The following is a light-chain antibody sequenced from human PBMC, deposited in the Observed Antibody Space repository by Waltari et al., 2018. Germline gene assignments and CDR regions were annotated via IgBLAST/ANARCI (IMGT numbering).Light chain of an antibody. CDR3: QQYNNWPPWT. CDR1: QSVRNN. Sequence: EIVMTQSPATLSVSPGERATLSCRASQSVRNNLVWYQQKPGQAPRLLIYGASTRVTGIPARFSGSGSGTEFTLTISSLQSEDFAVYYCQQYNNWPPWTFGQGTKVDI. V-gene: IGKV3-15*01. CDR2: GAS. J-gene: IGKJ1*01.